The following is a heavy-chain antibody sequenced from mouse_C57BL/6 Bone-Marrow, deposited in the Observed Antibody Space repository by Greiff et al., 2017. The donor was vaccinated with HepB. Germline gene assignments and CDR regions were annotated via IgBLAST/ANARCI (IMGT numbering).Heavy chain of an antibody. CDR3: ARDDYYGSAMDY. CDR1: GFTFSDFY. J-gene: IGHJ4*01. D-gene: IGHD1-1*01. CDR2: SRNKANDYTT. Sequence: EVQLVESGGGLVQSGRSLRLSCATSGFTFSDFYMEWVRQAPGKGLEWIAASRNKANDYTTEYSASVKGRFIVSRDTSQSILYLQMNALRAEDTAIYYCARDDYYGSAMDYWGQGTSVTVSS. V-gene: IGHV7-1*01.